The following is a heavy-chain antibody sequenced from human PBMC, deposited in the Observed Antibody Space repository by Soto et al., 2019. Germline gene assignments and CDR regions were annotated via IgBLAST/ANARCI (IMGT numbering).Heavy chain of an antibody. J-gene: IGHJ5*02. CDR3: AKNQGVELVPLATVDWFDP. Sequence: PGGSLRLSCAASGFIFENFEMSWVRQAPGKGLEWISSISGSGFKKYYADSVKGRFTISRDNSKSTVYLELNNLSAEDTAVYHCAKNQGVELVPLATVDWFDPWGQGSVVTVSS. CDR2: ISGSGFKK. V-gene: IGHV3-23*01. D-gene: IGHD1-26*01. CDR1: GFIFENFE.